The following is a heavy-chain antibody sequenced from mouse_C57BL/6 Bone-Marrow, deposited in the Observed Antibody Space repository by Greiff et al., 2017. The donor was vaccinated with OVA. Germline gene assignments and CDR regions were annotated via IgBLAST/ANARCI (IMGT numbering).Heavy chain of an antibody. Sequence: VKLMESGPGLVQPSQSLSITCTVSGFSLTSYGVHWVRQSPGKGLEWLGVIWSGGSTDYNAAFISRLSISKDNSKSQVFFKMNSLQADDTAIYYCARKNRSNWAWFAYWGQGTLVTVSA. V-gene: IGHV2-2*01. CDR3: ARKNRSNWAWFAY. D-gene: IGHD4-1*02. CDR1: GFSLTSYG. J-gene: IGHJ3*01. CDR2: IWSGGST.